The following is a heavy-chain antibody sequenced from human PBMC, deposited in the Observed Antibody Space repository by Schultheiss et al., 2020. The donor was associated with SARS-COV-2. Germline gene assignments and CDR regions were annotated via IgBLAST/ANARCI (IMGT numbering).Heavy chain of an antibody. D-gene: IGHD4-17*01. J-gene: IGHJ6*02. CDR1: GGTFSSST. V-gene: IGHV1-24*01. Sequence: ASVKVSCKASGGTFSSSTFSWVRQAPGQGLEWMGGFDPEDGETIYAQKFQGRVTMTEDTSTDTAYMELSSLRSEDTAVYYCATGRNYGDYVRDYYYYGMDVWGQGTTVTV. CDR3: ATGRNYGDYVRDYYYYGMDV. CDR2: FDPEDGET.